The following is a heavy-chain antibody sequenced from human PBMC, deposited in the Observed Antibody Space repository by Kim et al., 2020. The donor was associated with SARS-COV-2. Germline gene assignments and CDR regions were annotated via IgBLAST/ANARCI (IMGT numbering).Heavy chain of an antibody. J-gene: IGHJ4*02. CDR2: IYYSGST. D-gene: IGHD2-2*01. Sequence: SETLSLTCTVSGGSISSYYWSWIRQPPGKGLEWIGYIYYSGSTNYNPSLKSRVTISVDTSKNQFSLKLSSVTAADTAVYYCARHDRGYCSSTSCSYFDYWGQGTLVTVSS. V-gene: IGHV4-59*08. CDR1: GGSISSYY. CDR3: ARHDRGYCSSTSCSYFDY.